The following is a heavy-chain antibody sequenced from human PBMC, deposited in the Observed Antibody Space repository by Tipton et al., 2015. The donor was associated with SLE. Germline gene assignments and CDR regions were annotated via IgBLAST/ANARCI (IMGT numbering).Heavy chain of an antibody. D-gene: IGHD6-6*01. CDR3: ARRMGGAARPRAFDI. V-gene: IGHV4-59*11. CDR1: GGSISSHY. CDR2: IYYSGST. J-gene: IGHJ3*02. Sequence: TLSLTCTVSGGSISSHYWSWIRQPPGKGLEWIGYIYYSGSTNYNPSLKSRVTISVDTSKNQFSLKLSSVTAADTAVYYCARRMGGAARPRAFDIWGQGTMVTVSS.